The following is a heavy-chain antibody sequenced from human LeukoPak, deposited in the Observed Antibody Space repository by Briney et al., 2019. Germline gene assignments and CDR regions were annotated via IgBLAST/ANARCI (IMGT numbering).Heavy chain of an antibody. CDR1: GFTFSTYA. CDR2: ISGSGGST. V-gene: IGHV3-23*01. J-gene: IGHJ5*02. CDR3: AKDHHGGPSNWFDP. D-gene: IGHD4-23*01. Sequence: GGSLRLSCAASGFTFSTYAMSWVRLAPGKGLEWVSAISGSGGSTYYADSVEGRFTISRDNSKNTLYLQMNSLRAEDTAVYYCAKDHHGGPSNWFDPWGQGTLVTVSS.